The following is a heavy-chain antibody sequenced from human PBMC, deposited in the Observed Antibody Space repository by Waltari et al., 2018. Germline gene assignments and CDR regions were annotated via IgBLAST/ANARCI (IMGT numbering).Heavy chain of an antibody. Sequence: EVQLVESGGGFIQPGGSLRLSFVASGFNFGRCEITWVRQAPGKGLEWISYIRGSSNLKYYADSVEVRFTISRDNAKNSLYLQMNNLRAEDTAVYYCARLRAAAADPYDDFDVWGQGTMVTVSS. CDR1: GFNFGRCE. CDR2: IRGSSNLK. D-gene: IGHD6-13*01. J-gene: IGHJ3*01. V-gene: IGHV3-48*03. CDR3: ARLRAAAADPYDDFDV.